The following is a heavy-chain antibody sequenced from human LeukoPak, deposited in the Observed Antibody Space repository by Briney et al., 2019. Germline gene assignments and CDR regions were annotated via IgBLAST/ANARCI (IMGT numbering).Heavy chain of an antibody. J-gene: IGHJ4*02. V-gene: IGHV3-48*02. CDR1: RFIFSSYS. D-gene: IGHD2-8*02. CDR2: ISSGGSTI. CDR3: ARDETGVGSGGIDF. Sequence: GGSLRPSCATSRFIFSSYSMNWVRQAPGKGLVWVAYISSGGSTIYYADSVRGRFTISRDSARNSLYLQMDSLRDEDTAVYYCARDETGVGSGGIDFWGQGTLVTVSS.